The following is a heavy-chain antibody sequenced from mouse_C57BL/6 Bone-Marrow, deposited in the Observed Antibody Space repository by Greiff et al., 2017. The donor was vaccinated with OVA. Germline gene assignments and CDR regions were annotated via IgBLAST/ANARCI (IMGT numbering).Heavy chain of an antibody. CDR3: AREWLAY. CDR1: GFTFSSYA. V-gene: IGHV5-4*01. J-gene: IGHJ3*01. CDR2: ISDGGSYT. Sequence: EVMLVESGGGLVKPGGSLKLSCAASGFTFSSYAMSWVRQTPEKRLEWVATISDGGSYTYYPDNVKGRFTLSRDNTQNNQDLQVSHLKSGKTAMYYCAREWLAYWGQGTRVTVSA.